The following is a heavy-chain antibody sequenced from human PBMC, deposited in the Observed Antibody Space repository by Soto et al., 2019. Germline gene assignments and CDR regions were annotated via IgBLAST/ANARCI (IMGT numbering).Heavy chain of an antibody. CDR1: GFTFSSYG. CDR2: IWSDGSNK. CDR3: ARQVVVVAASSADAFDI. Sequence: PGGSLRLSCAASGFTFSSYGMHWVRQAPGKGLEWVAAIWSDGSNKYYADSVKGRFTISRDNSKNTLYLQMNSLRAEDTAVYYCARQVVVVAASSADAFDIWGQGTMVTVSS. J-gene: IGHJ3*02. V-gene: IGHV3-33*01. D-gene: IGHD2-15*01.